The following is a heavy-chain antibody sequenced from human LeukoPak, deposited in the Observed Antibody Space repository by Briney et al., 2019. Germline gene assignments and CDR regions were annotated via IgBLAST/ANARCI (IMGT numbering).Heavy chain of an antibody. V-gene: IGHV3-23*01. CDR1: GFIFSSYA. J-gene: IGHJ4*02. D-gene: IGHD1-26*01. CDR3: ARDRATTGML. Sequence: GGFLRLSCAASGFIFSSYAMSWVRQAPGKGLEWVSSLSGTGGDPYYAGSVKGRFPISRDNSKDTLYLQMNSLRAEDTAVYYCARDRATTGMLWGQGTLVTVSS. CDR2: LSGTGGDP.